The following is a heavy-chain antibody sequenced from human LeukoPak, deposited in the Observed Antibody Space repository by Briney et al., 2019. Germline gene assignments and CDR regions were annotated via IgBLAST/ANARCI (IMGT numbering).Heavy chain of an antibody. CDR2: VHHNGDT. CDR3: ARGSTRAFDY. Sequence: PSETLSLTCTVSGASISNHYWSWIRQSPGKGLEWIGYVHHNGDTNYNPSLKSRVATSVDTSRNQFSLTLYSVSAADTAVYYCARGSTRAFDYWGQGTLATVSS. V-gene: IGHV4-59*11. J-gene: IGHJ4*02. CDR1: GASISNHY. D-gene: IGHD2/OR15-2a*01.